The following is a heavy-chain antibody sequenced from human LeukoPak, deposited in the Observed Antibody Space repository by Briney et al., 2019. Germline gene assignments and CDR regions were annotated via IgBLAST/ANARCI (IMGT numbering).Heavy chain of an antibody. J-gene: IGHJ4*02. CDR1: GFTFDDYA. D-gene: IGHD3-3*01. V-gene: IGHV3-43*02. CDR3: AKQVPRNPTTIFGVVTPGHFDY. Sequence: GGSLRLSCAASGFTFDDYAMHWVRQAPGKGLEWVSLISGDGASTYYADSVKDRFTISRDNSKNSLYLQMNSLRTEDTALYYCAKQVPRNPTTIFGVVTPGHFDYWGQGTLVTVSS. CDR2: ISGDGAST.